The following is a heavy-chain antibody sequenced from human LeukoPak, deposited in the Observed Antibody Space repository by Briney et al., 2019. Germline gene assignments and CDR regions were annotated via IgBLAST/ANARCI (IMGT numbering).Heavy chain of an antibody. CDR1: GGSISSYY. V-gene: IGHV4-59*08. CDR3: AVLYYYDSSGYFDY. Sequence: SETLSLTCTVSGGSISSYYWNWIRQPPGKGLEWIGYIYYSGSTNYNPSLKSRLTISVDTSKNQFSLKLSSVTAADTAVYYCAVLYYYDSSGYFDYWGQGTLVTVSS. J-gene: IGHJ4*02. CDR2: IYYSGST. D-gene: IGHD3-22*01.